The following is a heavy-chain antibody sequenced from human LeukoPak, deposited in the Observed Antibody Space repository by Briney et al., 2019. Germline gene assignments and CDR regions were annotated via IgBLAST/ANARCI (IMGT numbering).Heavy chain of an antibody. CDR2: IKLDGSEK. D-gene: IGHD3-16*02. Sequence: GGSLRLSCAASGFTFISYWMSWVRQAPGKGLEWVANIKLDGSEKYYVDSVKGRFTISRDNAKKSLYLQMNSLRDEDTAVYYCARDFFAFGGVIALLDYWGQGTLVTVSS. J-gene: IGHJ4*02. CDR3: ARDFFAFGGVIALLDY. CDR1: GFTFISYW. V-gene: IGHV3-7*01.